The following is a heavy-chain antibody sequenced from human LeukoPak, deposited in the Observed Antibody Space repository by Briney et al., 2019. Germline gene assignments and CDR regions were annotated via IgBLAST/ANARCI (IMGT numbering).Heavy chain of an antibody. CDR3: AKDEVRYFDWSHHYYYGMDA. V-gene: IGHV4-31*03. CDR1: GGSISSGGYY. Sequence: KSSETLSLTCTVSGGSISSGGYYWSWIRQHPGKGLEWIGYIYYSGSTYYNPSLKSRVTISVDTSKNQFSLKLSSVTAADTAVYYCAKDEVRYFDWSHHYYYGMDAWGKGTTVTVSS. D-gene: IGHD3-9*01. J-gene: IGHJ6*04. CDR2: IYYSGST.